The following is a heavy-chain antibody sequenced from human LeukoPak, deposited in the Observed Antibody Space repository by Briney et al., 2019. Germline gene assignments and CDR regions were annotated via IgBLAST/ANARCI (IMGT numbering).Heavy chain of an antibody. V-gene: IGHV3-33*01. CDR3: ARDDLYDSSGYYSNAYYGMDV. CDR1: GFTFTSYD. D-gene: IGHD3-22*01. CDR2: IWYDGSNK. Sequence: GGSLRLSCAASGFTFTSYDMHWVRQAPGKGLEWVAVIWYDGSNKYYADSVKGRFTISRDNSKNTLYLQMNSLRAEDTAVYYCARDDLYDSSGYYSNAYYGMDVWGQGTTVTVSS. J-gene: IGHJ6*02.